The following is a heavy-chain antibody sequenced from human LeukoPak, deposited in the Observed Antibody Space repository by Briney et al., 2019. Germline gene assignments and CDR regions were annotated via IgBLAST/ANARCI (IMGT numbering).Heavy chain of an antibody. Sequence: PSQTLSLTCTVSGGSISSGDYYWSWIRQPPGKGLEWIGYIYYSGSTYYNPSLKSRVTISVDTSKNQFSLKLSSVTAADTAVYYCARTRGLRGFPRGAFDIWGQGTMVTVSS. CDR2: IYYSGST. CDR1: GGSISSGDYY. J-gene: IGHJ3*02. CDR3: ARTRGLRGFPRGAFDI. D-gene: IGHD4-23*01. V-gene: IGHV4-30-4*08.